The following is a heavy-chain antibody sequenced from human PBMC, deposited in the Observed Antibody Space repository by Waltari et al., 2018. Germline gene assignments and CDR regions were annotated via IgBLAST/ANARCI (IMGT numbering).Heavy chain of an antibody. D-gene: IGHD6-19*01. CDR3: ARHKFAAVAGVDY. Sequence: QVQLQESGPGLVKPSETLSLTCTVSGGSISSHYWSWIRQPPGKGLEWIGYIYYSGSTTYNPSLKSLVTISVDTSKNQFSLKLSSVTAADTAVYYCARHKFAAVAGVDYWGQGTLVTVSS. J-gene: IGHJ4*02. V-gene: IGHV4-59*11. CDR2: IYYSGST. CDR1: GGSISSHY.